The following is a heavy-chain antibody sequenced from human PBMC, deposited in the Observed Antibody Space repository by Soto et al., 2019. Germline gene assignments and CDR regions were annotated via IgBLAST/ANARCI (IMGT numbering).Heavy chain of an antibody. Sequence: GGSLRRSCAASGFTFSNYAMHWVRQAPGKGLEWVAVISYDGSNKVYGDSVKGRFTISRDNSKNTLYLQMNSLRAEDTAVYFCAKDPYCSSTRCYGWGNYGYLFWGRVPLVTFST. V-gene: IGHV3-30*18. CDR1: GFTFSNYA. CDR2: ISYDGSNK. CDR3: AKDPYCSSTRCYGWGNYGYLF. D-gene: IGHD2-2*01. J-gene: IGHJ4*02.